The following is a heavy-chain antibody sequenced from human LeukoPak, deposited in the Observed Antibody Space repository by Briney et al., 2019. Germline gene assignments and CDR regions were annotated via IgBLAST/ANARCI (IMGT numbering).Heavy chain of an antibody. CDR2: ISSSSSRI. Sequence: AGSLRLSCSASGFTFSSYSMNWVRQAPGKGLEWVSYISSSSSRIYYADSVKGRFTISRDNAENSLYLQMNSLRDEDTAVYYCARDYSYGFDYWGQGTLVTVSS. J-gene: IGHJ4*02. V-gene: IGHV3-48*02. D-gene: IGHD5-18*01. CDR3: ARDYSYGFDY. CDR1: GFTFSSYS.